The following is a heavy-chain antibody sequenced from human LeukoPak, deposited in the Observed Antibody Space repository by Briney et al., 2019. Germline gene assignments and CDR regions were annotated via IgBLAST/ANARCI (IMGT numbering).Heavy chain of an antibody. CDR2: INHSGST. V-gene: IGHV4-34*01. CDR1: GGSFSGYY. CDR3: ARTDDYRIDY. D-gene: IGHD4-11*01. Sequence: SETLSLTCAVYGGSFSGYYWSWIRQPPGKGLEWIGEINHSGSTNYNPSLKSRVTISVDTPKNQFSLKLSSVTAADTAVYYCARTDDYRIDYWGQGTLVTVSS. J-gene: IGHJ4*02.